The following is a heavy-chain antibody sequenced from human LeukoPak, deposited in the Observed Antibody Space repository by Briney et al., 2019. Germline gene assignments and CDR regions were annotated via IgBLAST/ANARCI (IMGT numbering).Heavy chain of an antibody. D-gene: IGHD1-26*01. CDR2: IIQDGSDK. V-gene: IGHV3-7*04. CDR1: GFTFSGYW. J-gene: IGHJ4*02. CDR3: ARVLTVGATFDF. Sequence: GGSLRLSCVASGFTFSGYWMTWVRQAPGKGLEWVANIIQDGSDKYYVDSVKGRFTISRDNAKNSLYLQLNSLRAEDTAIYYCARVLTVGATFDFWGQGTLVTVSS.